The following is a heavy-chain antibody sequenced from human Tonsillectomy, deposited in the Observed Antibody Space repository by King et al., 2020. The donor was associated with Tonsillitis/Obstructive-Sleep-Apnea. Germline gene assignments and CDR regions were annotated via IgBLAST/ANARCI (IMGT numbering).Heavy chain of an antibody. J-gene: IGHJ6*02. CDR2: ISHDGNNK. Sequence: VQLVESGGGVVQPGRSLRLSCAASEFIFSNYAMHWVRQAPGKGLERVAVISHDGNNKYCADSVKGRFTISRDNSKNTLYLQMNSLRAEDTAVYYCSRGLGGGGAYDEHYYGIAVWGQGTTVTVSS. CDR3: SRGLGGGGAYDEHYYGIAV. V-gene: IGHV3-30*04. D-gene: IGHD2-15*01. CDR1: EFIFSNYA.